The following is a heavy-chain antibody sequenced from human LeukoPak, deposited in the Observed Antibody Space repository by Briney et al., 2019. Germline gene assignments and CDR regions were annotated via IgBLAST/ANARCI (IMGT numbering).Heavy chain of an antibody. V-gene: IGHV3-43*01. Sequence: GGSLRLSCAASGFTFDDYTMHWVRQAPGKGLEWVSLISWDGGSTYYADSVKGRFTISRDNSKNSLYLQMNSLRTEDTALYYCAKDNALASGSYPYYYYYMDVWGKGTTVTVSS. CDR1: GFTFDDYT. CDR3: AKDNALASGSYPYYYYYMDV. J-gene: IGHJ6*03. CDR2: ISWDGGST. D-gene: IGHD1-26*01.